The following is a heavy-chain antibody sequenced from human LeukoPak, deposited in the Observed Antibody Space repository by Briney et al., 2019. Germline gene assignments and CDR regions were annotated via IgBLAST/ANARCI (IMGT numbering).Heavy chain of an antibody. CDR1: GFTFSNYD. CDR2: ITYGGSNK. V-gene: IGHV3-30*18. Sequence: GVSLTLSCAASGFTFSNYDMHWVRQAPGKGLQWMGVITYGGSNKYYADSVKGRFTISRDSSKNTLYLQMNSLRIEDAAIYYCAKDRAAHYDFWSGYQMDVWGRGSTVTVSS. CDR3: AKDRAAHYDFWSGYQMDV. J-gene: IGHJ6*02. D-gene: IGHD3-3*01.